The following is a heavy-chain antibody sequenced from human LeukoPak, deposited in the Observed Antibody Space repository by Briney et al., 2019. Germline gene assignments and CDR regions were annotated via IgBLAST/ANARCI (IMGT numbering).Heavy chain of an antibody. CDR2: ISAYNGNK. CDR1: GYTFTRYG. J-gene: IGHJ4*02. CDR3: ARDRKILPFSDVCGY. D-gene: IGHD2-21*01. Sequence: ASVTVSCKASGYTFTRYGISGVRQAPGHGLEGMGWISAYNGNKNYAQKLQGRVTMTTDTSTSTAYMELRSLRSDDTAVYYCARDRKILPFSDVCGYWGEGTLVSVSS. V-gene: IGHV1-18*01.